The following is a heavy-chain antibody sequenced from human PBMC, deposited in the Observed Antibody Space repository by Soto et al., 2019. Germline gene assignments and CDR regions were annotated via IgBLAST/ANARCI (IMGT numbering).Heavy chain of an antibody. D-gene: IGHD5-12*01. J-gene: IGHJ4*02. V-gene: IGHV3-7*01. CDR1: GFTFRSCW. CDR2: IKQDGSEK. Sequence: PGGSLRLSCAASGFTFRSCWMIWVRQAPGKGLEWVANIKQDGSEKTYVDSVKGRFTISRDNAEKSLYLQMNTLRAEDTAVYYCVRESFIVGTIWHFDYWGPGTLVTVSS. CDR3: VRESFIVGTIWHFDY.